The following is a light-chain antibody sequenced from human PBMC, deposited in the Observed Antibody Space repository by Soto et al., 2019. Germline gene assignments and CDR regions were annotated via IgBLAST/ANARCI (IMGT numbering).Light chain of an antibody. V-gene: IGKV1-5*03. CDR2: KAS. Sequence: DIQMTQSPSTLPASVGDRVPITCRASQSISSWLAWYQQNPGKAPKLLIYKASSLESGVPSRFSGSGSGTEFTLTISSLQPDDFATYYCQQYNSHWTFGQGTKVDIK. CDR1: QSISSW. CDR3: QQYNSHWT. J-gene: IGKJ1*01.